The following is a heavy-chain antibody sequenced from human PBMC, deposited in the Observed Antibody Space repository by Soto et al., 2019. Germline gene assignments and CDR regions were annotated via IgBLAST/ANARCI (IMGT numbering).Heavy chain of an antibody. V-gene: IGHV3-64*02. J-gene: IGHJ2*01. D-gene: IGHD6-19*01. Sequence: GGSLRLSCAASGFTFSSYAMHWVRQAPGKGLEWVSAISSNGDSTYYADSVKGRFTISRDNSKNTLYLQMCSLRAEDLAVYFCARDPGIAVADWYFDLWGRGTLVTVSS. CDR2: ISSNGDST. CDR3: ARDPGIAVADWYFDL. CDR1: GFTFSSYA.